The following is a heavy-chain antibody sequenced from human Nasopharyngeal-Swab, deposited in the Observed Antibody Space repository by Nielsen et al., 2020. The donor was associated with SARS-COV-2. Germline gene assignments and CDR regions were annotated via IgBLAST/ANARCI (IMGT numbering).Heavy chain of an antibody. CDR2: ISGSGTSI. D-gene: IGHD4-11*01. J-gene: IGHJ4*02. CDR1: GFTFSDYY. V-gene: IGHV3-11*01. Sequence: GGSLRLSWAASGFTFSDYYMSWIRQAPGKGLEWVSFISGSGTSIYYADSVKGRFTISRDNAKNSLFLQMNSLRAEDTAVYYCGRGYSNIDYWGQGTLVTVSS. CDR3: GRGYSNIDY.